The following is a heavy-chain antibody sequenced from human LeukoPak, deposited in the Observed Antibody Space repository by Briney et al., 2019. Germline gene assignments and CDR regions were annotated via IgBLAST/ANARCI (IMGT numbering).Heavy chain of an antibody. D-gene: IGHD1-7*01. Sequence: ASVKVSCKASGYTFTSYDINWVRQATGQGLEWMGWMNPNSGNTGYAQRFQGRVTITRNTSISTAYMELSSLRSEDTAVYYCAREFDITGTTSSLWGQGTLVTVSS. CDR3: AREFDITGTTSSL. V-gene: IGHV1-8*03. CDR2: MNPNSGNT. J-gene: IGHJ4*02. CDR1: GYTFTSYD.